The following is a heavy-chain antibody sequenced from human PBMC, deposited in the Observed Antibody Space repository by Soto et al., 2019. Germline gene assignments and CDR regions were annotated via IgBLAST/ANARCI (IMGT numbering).Heavy chain of an antibody. Sequence: PSETLSLTCTVSGGSISSYYWSWIRQPPGKGLEWIGYIYYSGSTNYNPSLKSRVTISVDTSKNQFSLKLSSVTAADTAVYYCARVPYSSSWYYYFDYWGQGTLVTVSS. V-gene: IGHV4-59*01. CDR2: IYYSGST. CDR1: GGSISSYY. D-gene: IGHD6-13*01. CDR3: ARVPYSSSWYYYFDY. J-gene: IGHJ4*02.